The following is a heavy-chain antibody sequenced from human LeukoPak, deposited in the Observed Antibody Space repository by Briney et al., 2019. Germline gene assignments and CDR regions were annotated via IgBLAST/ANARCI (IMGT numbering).Heavy chain of an antibody. Sequence: GGSLRLSCAASGFTFSSYGMHWVRQAPGKGLEWVAFIRYDGSNKYYADSVKGRFTISRDDSKNTLYLQMNSLRAEDTAVYYCAKDRRGSLFFFDYWGQGTLVTVSS. CDR3: AKDRRGSLFFFDY. D-gene: IGHD3-10*01. CDR1: GFTFSSYG. V-gene: IGHV3-30*02. CDR2: IRYDGSNK. J-gene: IGHJ4*02.